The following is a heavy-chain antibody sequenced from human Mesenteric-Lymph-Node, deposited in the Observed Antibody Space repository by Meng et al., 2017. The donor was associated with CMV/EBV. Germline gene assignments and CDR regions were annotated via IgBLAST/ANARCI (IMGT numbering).Heavy chain of an antibody. CDR3: VRLIQWFGEFSGGNAFDI. V-gene: IGHV3-21*01. D-gene: IGHD3-10*01. Sequence: TLSNYAMYWVRQAPGTGLEWVSSISSSSNYIYYADSVKGRFTISRDNAKNSLYLQMNSLRAEDTAVYYCVRLIQWFGEFSGGNAFDIWGQGTVVTVSS. CDR2: ISSSSNYI. J-gene: IGHJ3*02. CDR1: TLSNYA.